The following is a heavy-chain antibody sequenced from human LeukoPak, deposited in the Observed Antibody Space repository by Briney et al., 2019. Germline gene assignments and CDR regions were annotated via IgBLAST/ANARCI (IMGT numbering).Heavy chain of an antibody. J-gene: IGHJ5*02. D-gene: IGHD4-17*01. CDR3: ARDLSGDYFFNWFDP. V-gene: IGHV3-74*01. Sequence: PGGSLRLSCAASGFTFSSYWMHWVRQAPGKGLVWVSRINSDGSSTSYADSVKGRFTISRDNAKNTLYLQMNSLRAEDTAVYYCARDLSGDYFFNWFDPWGQGTLVTVSS. CDR1: GFTFSSYW. CDR2: INSDGSST.